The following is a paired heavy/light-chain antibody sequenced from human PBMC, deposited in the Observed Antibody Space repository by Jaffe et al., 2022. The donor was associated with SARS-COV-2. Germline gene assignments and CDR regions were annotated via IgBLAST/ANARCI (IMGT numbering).Light chain of an antibody. CDR3: QQRSNWPPGT. J-gene: IGKJ5*01. V-gene: IGKV3-11*01. CDR2: DAS. CDR1: QSVSSY. Sequence: EIVLTQSPATLSLSPGERATLSCRASQSVSSYLAWYQQKPGQAPRLLIYDASNRATGIPARFSGSGSGTDFTLTISSLEPEDFAVYYCQQRSNWPPGTFGQGTRLEIK.
Heavy chain of an antibody. D-gene: IGHD3-16*01. CDR3: AARGGLWRDY. Sequence: EVQLVESGGGLVQPGGSLRLSCAASGFIFNNYAMNWVRQAPGKGLEWVSVISGSGGNTYYVDSVKGRFTISRDNSKNTLYLQMNSLRVEDTAVYYCAARGGLWRDYWGQGTLVTVSS. CDR1: GFIFNNYA. CDR2: ISGSGGNT. V-gene: IGHV3-23*04. J-gene: IGHJ4*02.